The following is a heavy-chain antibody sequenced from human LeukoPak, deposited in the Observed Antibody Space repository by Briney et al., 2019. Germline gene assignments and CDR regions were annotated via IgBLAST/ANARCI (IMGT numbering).Heavy chain of an antibody. Sequence: PSETLSLTCAVSGYSISSGYYWGWIRQPPGKGLEWIGSIYHSGSTYYNPSLKSRVTMSVDTSKNQFSLRLSSVTAADTAVYYCARAPYDGYKLDYWGQGTLVTVSS. CDR2: IYHSGST. J-gene: IGHJ4*02. CDR1: GYSISSGYY. CDR3: ARAPYDGYKLDY. V-gene: IGHV4-38-2*01. D-gene: IGHD5-24*01.